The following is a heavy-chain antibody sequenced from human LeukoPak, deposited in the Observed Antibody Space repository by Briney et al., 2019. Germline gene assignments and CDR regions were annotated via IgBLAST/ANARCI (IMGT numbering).Heavy chain of an antibody. J-gene: IGHJ4*02. CDR3: ARPECSGGSCYSLS. CDR2: ISSSSSTI. V-gene: IGHV3-48*01. CDR1: GFTFSSYS. Sequence: PGGSLRLSCAASGFTFSSYSMSWVRQALGKGLEWVSYISSSSSTIYYADSVKGRFTISRDNAKNSLYLQMNSLRAEDTAVYYCARPECSGGSCYSLSWGQGTLVTVSS. D-gene: IGHD2-15*01.